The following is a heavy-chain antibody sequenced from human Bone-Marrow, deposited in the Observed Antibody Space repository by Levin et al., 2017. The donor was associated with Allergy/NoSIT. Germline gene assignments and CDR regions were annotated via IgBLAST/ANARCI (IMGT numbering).Heavy chain of an antibody. CDR1: GFTFSSYS. CDR3: ARDGVTTGDAFDI. J-gene: IGHJ3*02. Sequence: GESLKISCAASGFTFSSYSMNWVRQAPGKGLEWVSYISSSSSTIYYADSVKGRFTISRDNAKNSLYLQMNSLRAEDTAVYYCARDGVTTGDAFDIWGQGTMVTVSS. CDR2: ISSSSSTI. V-gene: IGHV3-48*01. D-gene: IGHD2-21*02.